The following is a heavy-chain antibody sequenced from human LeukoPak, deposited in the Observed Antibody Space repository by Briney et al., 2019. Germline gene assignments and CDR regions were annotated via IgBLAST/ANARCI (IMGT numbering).Heavy chain of an antibody. J-gene: IGHJ4*02. V-gene: IGHV3-48*01. CDR1: GFTFSSYS. D-gene: IGHD6-6*01. Sequence: GGSLRLSCAASGFTFSSYSMNWVRQAPGKGLEWVSYISSSSSTIYYADSVKGRFTISRDNAKNSLYLQMNSLRAEDTAVYYCARDLDPLVDYWGQGTLVTVSS. CDR3: ARDLDPLVDY. CDR2: ISSSSSTI.